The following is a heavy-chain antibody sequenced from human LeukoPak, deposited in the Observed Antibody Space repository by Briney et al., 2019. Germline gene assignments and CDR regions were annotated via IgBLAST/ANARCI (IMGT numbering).Heavy chain of an antibody. CDR1: GGSISSGDYY. J-gene: IGHJ4*02. CDR3: ARAPVAATFFVY. D-gene: IGHD2-15*01. V-gene: IGHV4-30-4*01. Sequence: SETLSLTCTVSGGSISSGDYYWSWIRQPPGKGLEWIGYIYYSGSTYYNPSLKSRVTMSVDTSKSQFSLKLSSVTAADTAVYYCARAPVAATFFVYWGQGTLVTVSS. CDR2: IYYSGST.